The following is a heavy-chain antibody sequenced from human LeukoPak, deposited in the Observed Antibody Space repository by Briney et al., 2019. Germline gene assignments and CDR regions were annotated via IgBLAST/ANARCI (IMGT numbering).Heavy chain of an antibody. CDR3: ARERYSSCDY. CDR1: GYTFTSYG. V-gene: IGHV1-18*01. Sequence: ASVKVSCKASGYTFTSYGISWARQAPGQGLEWMGWISAYNGNTNYAQKFQGRVTMTRDTSTSTVYMELSSLRSEDTAVYYCARERYSSCDYWGQGTLVTVSS. CDR2: ISAYNGNT. D-gene: IGHD6-13*01. J-gene: IGHJ4*02.